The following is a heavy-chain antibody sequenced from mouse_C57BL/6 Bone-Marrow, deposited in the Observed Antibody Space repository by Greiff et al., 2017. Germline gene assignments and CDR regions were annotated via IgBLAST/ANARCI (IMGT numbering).Heavy chain of an antibody. V-gene: IGHV3-6*01. D-gene: IGHD2-3*01. CDR2: ISYDGSN. CDR1: GYSFTSCYY. CDR3: ERGGYYSLFDY. Sequence: VQLKESGPGLVKPAQSLSLTCSVTGYSFTSCYYWNLLRQFTGNKLGWMGYISYDGSNNYNPSLKNRISITRDTSKNQVFLKLKSVTTEDTATYYCERGGYYSLFDYWGQGTTRTVSS. J-gene: IGHJ2*01.